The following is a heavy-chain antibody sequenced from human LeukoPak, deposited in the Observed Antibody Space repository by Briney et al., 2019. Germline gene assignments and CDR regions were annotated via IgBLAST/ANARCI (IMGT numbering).Heavy chain of an antibody. J-gene: IGHJ6*03. CDR3: ARDGYGNNYMDV. Sequence: GGSLRLSCAASGYSVSSNFMSWVRQAPGKGLEWVSVIYSGGTTYYADSVKGRFTISRDNSKNTLSLQMNNLRAEDTAVYYCARDGYGNNYMDVWGKGTTVTVSS. D-gene: IGHD1/OR15-1a*01. CDR1: GYSVSSNF. V-gene: IGHV3-53*01. CDR2: IYSGGTT.